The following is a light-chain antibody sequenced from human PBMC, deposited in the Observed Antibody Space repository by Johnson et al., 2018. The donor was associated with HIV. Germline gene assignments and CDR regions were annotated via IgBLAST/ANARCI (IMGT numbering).Light chain of an antibody. J-gene: IGLJ1*01. CDR3: GTWDNSRSAGV. CDR2: DTD. CDR1: SSNIGNNF. Sequence: QSVLTQPPSVSAAPGQKVTVSCSGSSSNIGNNFVSWYQQVPGTAPKLLIYDTDKRHSGIPDRFSGSQSGTSATLGISGLQTGDEADYYCGTWDNSRSAGVFGSGTKFTV. V-gene: IGLV1-51*01.